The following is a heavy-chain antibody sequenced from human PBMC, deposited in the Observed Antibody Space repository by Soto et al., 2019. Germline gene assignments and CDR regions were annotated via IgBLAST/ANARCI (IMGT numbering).Heavy chain of an antibody. V-gene: IGHV4-4*02. CDR3: ATNYDSSGYAFDY. CDR2: TYHRGSA. Sequence: QVQLQESGPGLVKPSGTLSLTCAVSGGSVSSSHWWTWVRQLPGKGLEWIGETYHRGSANYNPSLKSRVTISVDKSKNQFSLKLSSVTDADTAVYFCATNYDSSGYAFDYWGQGTLVTVSS. J-gene: IGHJ4*02. D-gene: IGHD3-22*01. CDR1: GGSVSSSHW.